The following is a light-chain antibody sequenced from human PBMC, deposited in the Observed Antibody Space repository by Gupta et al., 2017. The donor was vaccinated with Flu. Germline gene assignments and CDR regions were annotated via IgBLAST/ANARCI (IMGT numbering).Light chain of an antibody. CDR2: DIN. V-gene: IGLV2-11*01. Sequence: SSLMHQPPAPSASAQPSAISCTCATSDVGGYDFISWYHQYPGEAPKLILYDINRRPSGVPGRFSGSKSGNTASLTISGLQGEDEGDFYCCSYAGRSIWVFGGGTRLTVL. J-gene: IGLJ3*02. CDR1: TSDVGGYDF. CDR3: CSYAGRSIWV.